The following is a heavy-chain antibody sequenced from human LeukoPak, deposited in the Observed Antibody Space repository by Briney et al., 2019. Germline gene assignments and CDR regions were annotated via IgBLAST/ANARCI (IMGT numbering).Heavy chain of an antibody. V-gene: IGHV3-74*01. CDR2: INTDGTVT. Sequence: AESLTLSCAASGFTLSKYWMLWIRQAPGKGLESVSRINTDGTVTTYADSVKGRFTVSRDNADNTMFLQMNSVRDEDTAVYYCATKQWLAPPPDSWGQGTPVTVSS. CDR1: GFTLSKYW. D-gene: IGHD6-19*01. J-gene: IGHJ4*02. CDR3: ATKQWLAPPPDS.